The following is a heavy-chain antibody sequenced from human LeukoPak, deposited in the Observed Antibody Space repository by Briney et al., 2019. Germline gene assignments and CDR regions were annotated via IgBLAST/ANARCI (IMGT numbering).Heavy chain of an antibody. V-gene: IGHV4-34*01. D-gene: IGHD3-10*01. CDR3: ASNRHYYGSGSYGY. CDR1: GGSFSGYY. J-gene: IGHJ4*02. Sequence: PSETLSLTCAVYGGSFSGYYWSWIRQPPGKGLEWIGEINHSGSTNYNPSLKSRVTISVDTSKNQFSLKLSSVTAADTAVYYCASNRHYYGSGSYGYWGQGTLVTVSS. CDR2: INHSGST.